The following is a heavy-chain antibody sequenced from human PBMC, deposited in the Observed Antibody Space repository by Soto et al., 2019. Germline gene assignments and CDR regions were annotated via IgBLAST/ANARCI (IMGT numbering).Heavy chain of an antibody. J-gene: IGHJ4*02. D-gene: IGHD2-21*02. CDR3: ARAAQFNSGGNSGFDS. Sequence: PGGSLRLSCTASGVTFSSDWIHWVRQAPGKGLVWVSHIKGDGSVTSFADSVKGRFTISRDNAKKTLYLQMNSLRAEDTAVYFCARAAQFNSGGNSGFDSWGQGTLVTVSS. CDR2: IKGDGSVT. CDR1: GVTFSSDW. V-gene: IGHV3-74*01.